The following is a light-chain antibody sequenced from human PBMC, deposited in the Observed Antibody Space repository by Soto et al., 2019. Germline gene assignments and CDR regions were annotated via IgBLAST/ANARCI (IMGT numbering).Light chain of an antibody. CDR1: QSVSSS. Sequence: EIVLTQSPATLSLSPGETATLSCRASQSVSSSLAWYQQKPGRTPRLLIYDASNRATGIPARFSGSGSGIAFTLTVRSLEPEDFAVYYGQQRSSWPLTFGGGTKVEIK. CDR2: DAS. V-gene: IGKV3-11*01. CDR3: QQRSSWPLT. J-gene: IGKJ4*01.